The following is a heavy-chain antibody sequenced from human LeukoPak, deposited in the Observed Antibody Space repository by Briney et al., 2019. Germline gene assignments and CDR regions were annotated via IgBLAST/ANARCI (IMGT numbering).Heavy chain of an antibody. V-gene: IGHV4-38-2*02. CDR1: GYSISSGYY. CDR3: ARHVRFGYSSGWLDY. J-gene: IGHJ4*02. Sequence: SETLSLTCTVSGYSISSGYYWGWIRQPPGKGLEWIGSIYHSGSTYYNPSLKSRVTISVDTSKNQFSLKLSSVTAADTAVYYCARHVRFGYSSGWLDYWGQGTLVTVSS. CDR2: IYHSGST. D-gene: IGHD6-19*01.